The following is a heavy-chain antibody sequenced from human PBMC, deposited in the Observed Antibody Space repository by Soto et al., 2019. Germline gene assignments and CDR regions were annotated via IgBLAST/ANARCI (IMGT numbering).Heavy chain of an antibody. CDR3: ARRSWYSSPRHAFDI. D-gene: IGHD6-13*01. V-gene: IGHV4-34*01. J-gene: IGHJ3*02. CDR1: GGSFSGYY. Sequence: SETLSLTCAVYGGSFSGYYWSWIRQPPGKGLEWIGEINHSGSTNYNPSLKSRVTISVDTSKNQFSLKLSSVTAADTAVYYCARRSWYSSPRHAFDIWGQGTMVTVSS. CDR2: INHSGST.